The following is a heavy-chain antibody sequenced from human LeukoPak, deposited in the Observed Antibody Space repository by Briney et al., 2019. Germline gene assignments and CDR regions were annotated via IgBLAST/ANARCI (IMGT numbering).Heavy chain of an antibody. D-gene: IGHD6-19*01. J-gene: IGHJ3*02. Sequence: SETLSLTCAVSGYSISSGYYWGWIRQPPGKGLEWIGSIYHSGSTYYNPSLKSRVTISVDTSKNQFSLKLSSVTATDTAVYYCARRLEYSSGWYGNDAFDIWGQGTMVTVSS. V-gene: IGHV4-38-2*01. CDR1: GYSISSGYY. CDR3: ARRLEYSSGWYGNDAFDI. CDR2: IYHSGST.